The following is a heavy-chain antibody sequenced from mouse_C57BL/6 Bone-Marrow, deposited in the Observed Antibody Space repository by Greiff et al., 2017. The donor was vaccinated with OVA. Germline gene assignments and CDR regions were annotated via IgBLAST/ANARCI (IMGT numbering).Heavy chain of an antibody. CDR1: GFTFSSYG. CDR2: ISSGGSYT. V-gene: IGHV5-6*01. CDR3: ARGIYYDYDGFAY. D-gene: IGHD2-4*01. J-gene: IGHJ3*01. Sequence: EVKLVESGGDLVKPGGSLKLSCAASGFTFSSYGMSWVRQTPDKRLEWVATISSGGSYTYYPDSVKGRFTISRDNAKNTLYLQMSSLKSEDTAMYYCARGIYYDYDGFAYWGQGTLVTVSA.